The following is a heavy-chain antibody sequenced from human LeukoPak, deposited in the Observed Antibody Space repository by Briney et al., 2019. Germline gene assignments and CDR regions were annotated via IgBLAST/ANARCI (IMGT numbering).Heavy chain of an antibody. CDR3: ARDGYCSSTSCRAGHFDY. CDR1: GYTFTSYG. D-gene: IGHD2-2*03. J-gene: IGHJ4*02. CDR2: ISAYNGNT. Sequence: ASVKVSCKASGYTFTSYGISWVRQAPGQGLEWMGWISAYNGNTNYAQKLRGRVTMTTDTSTSTAYMELRSLRSDDTAVYYCARDGYCSSTSCRAGHFDYWGQGTLVTVSS. V-gene: IGHV1-18*01.